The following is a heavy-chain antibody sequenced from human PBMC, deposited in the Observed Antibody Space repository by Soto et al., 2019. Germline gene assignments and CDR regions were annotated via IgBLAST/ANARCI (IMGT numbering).Heavy chain of an antibody. V-gene: IGHV4-39*01. D-gene: IGHD5-12*01. CDR2: MYYSGNT. CDR1: GDSISSSSYY. CDR3: ARHVWDGYNRYFGY. Sequence: ASETLSLTCTVSGDSISSSSYYWGWIRQPPGKGLEWIGSMYYSGNTYYNSSLKSRVTISVDTSKNQFSLKLSSVTAADTAVYYCARHVWDGYNRYFGYWGQGTLVTVSS. J-gene: IGHJ4*02.